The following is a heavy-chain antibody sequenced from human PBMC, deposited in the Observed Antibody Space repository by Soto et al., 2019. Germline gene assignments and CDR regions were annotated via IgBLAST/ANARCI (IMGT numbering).Heavy chain of an antibody. D-gene: IGHD1-26*01. CDR1: GGTFSSYA. CDR2: IIPIFGTA. CDR3: ARFSGSYWDFDY. J-gene: IGHJ4*02. Sequence: SVEVSCKASGGTFSSYAISWVRQAPGHGLEWMGGIIPIFGTANYAQKFQGRVTITADESTSTAYMELSSLRSEDTAVYYCARFSGSYWDFDYWGQGTLVTVSS. V-gene: IGHV1-69*13.